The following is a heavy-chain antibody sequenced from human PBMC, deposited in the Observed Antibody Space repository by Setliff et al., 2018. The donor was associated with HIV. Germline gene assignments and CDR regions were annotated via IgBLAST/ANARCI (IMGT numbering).Heavy chain of an antibody. Sequence: SETFLTCIVTGDSIISGSYYWAWIRQPPGKGLEWIGTIYNGGASHYNPSLKSRVIIFLDPSKNQFSLELTSVTAADTAVYYCAREAPSEPTRYYNFWSGYPDWFDPWGPGTLVTVSS. CDR3: AREAPSEPTRYYNFWSGYPDWFDP. V-gene: IGHV4-39*07. D-gene: IGHD3-3*01. CDR1: GDSIISGSYY. CDR2: IYNGGAS. J-gene: IGHJ5*02.